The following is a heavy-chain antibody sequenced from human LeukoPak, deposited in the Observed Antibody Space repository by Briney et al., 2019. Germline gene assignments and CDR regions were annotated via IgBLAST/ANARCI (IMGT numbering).Heavy chain of an antibody. CDR3: VTSFDWVFDY. CDR2: INSDGSST. CDR1: GFTFSTYW. Sequence: PGGSLRLSCAASGFTFSTYWMHWVRQAPGKGLVWVSRINSDGSSTNYADSVKGRFTISRDNAGNTLYLQMNSLRAEDTAVYYCVTSFDWVFDYWGQGTLVTVSS. J-gene: IGHJ4*02. V-gene: IGHV3-74*01. D-gene: IGHD2-21*01.